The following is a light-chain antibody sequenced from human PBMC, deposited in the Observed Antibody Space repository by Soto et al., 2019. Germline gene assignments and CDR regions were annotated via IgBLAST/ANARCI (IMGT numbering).Light chain of an antibody. V-gene: IGKV1-27*01. CDR3: QKYNPDHLT. J-gene: IGKJ4*02. Sequence: DIRMTQSPSSLSSSVGDRVTIACRASQDISTYLAWYQQKPGKVPKLLIYAASTLLSGVPSRFSGSGSGTDFTLTISSLQPEDVATYYCQKYNPDHLTFGEGTQVDIK. CDR1: QDISTY. CDR2: AAS.